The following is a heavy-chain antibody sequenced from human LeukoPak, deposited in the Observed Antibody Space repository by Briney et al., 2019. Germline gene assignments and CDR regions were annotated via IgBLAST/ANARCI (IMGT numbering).Heavy chain of an antibody. CDR1: GFTFSSYA. CDR2: ISCDGSNK. Sequence: GGSLRLSCAASGFTFSSYAMHWVRQAPGKGLEWVAVISCDGSNKYYADSVKGRFTISRDNAKNTLYLHMNSLKVEDTAVYYCARAVRWDGDLDYWGQGALVTVSS. J-gene: IGHJ4*02. CDR3: ARAVRWDGDLDY. V-gene: IGHV3-30-3*01. D-gene: IGHD4-17*01.